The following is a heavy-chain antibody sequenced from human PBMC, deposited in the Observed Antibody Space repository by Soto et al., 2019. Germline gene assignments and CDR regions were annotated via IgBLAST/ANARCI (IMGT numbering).Heavy chain of an antibody. V-gene: IGHV3-74*01. CDR1: GFPFNDYW. Sequence: PGGSLRLSCTASGFPFNDYWMHWVRQAPGKGLVWVSRIHPDEVTTSYADSVRGRFTVSRDNVRNTLYLQMNSLRAEDAAVYYCASGEANRAYYYYGMDVWGQGTTVTVSS. CDR3: ASGEANRAYYYYGMDV. CDR2: IHPDEVTT. J-gene: IGHJ6*02. D-gene: IGHD5-12*01.